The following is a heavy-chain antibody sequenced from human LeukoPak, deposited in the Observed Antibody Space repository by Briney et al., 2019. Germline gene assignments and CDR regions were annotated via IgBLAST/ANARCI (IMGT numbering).Heavy chain of an antibody. CDR3: AKDRRNVGPSVGATGFWFDP. J-gene: IGHJ5*02. CDR1: GFTFSSYA. D-gene: IGHD1-26*01. V-gene: IGHV3-23*01. Sequence: VGSLRLSCAASGFTFSSYAMSWVRQAPGKGLEWVSAISGSGGSTYYADSVKGRFTISRDNSKNTLYLQMNSLRAEDTAVYYCAKDRRNVGPSVGATGFWFDPWGQGTLVTVSS. CDR2: ISGSGGST.